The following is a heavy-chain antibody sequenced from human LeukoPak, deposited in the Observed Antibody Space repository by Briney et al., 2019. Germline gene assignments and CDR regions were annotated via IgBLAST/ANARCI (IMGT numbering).Heavy chain of an antibody. J-gene: IGHJ4*02. V-gene: IGHV4-38-2*02. CDR1: GYSISTGYF. CDR3: ARDGYYYDGSFHY. Sequence: SETLSLTCAVSGYSISTGYFCSCIRQSPGRVLEWIGSISHSGSTYSKSSHKSLIIISVDTSNNQFSLKWSSATAADTATYYCARDGYYYDGSFHYWGQGMRVAVSS. D-gene: IGHD3-22*01. CDR2: ISHSGST.